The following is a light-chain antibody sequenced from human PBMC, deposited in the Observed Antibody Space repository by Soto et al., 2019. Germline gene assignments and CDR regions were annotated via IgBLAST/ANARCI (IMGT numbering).Light chain of an antibody. Sequence: DIQITHSPSALSGSVGERVTITFRASQTISSWLAWYQQKPGKAPKLLIYKASTLKSGVPSRFSGSGSGTEFTLTISSLQPDDFATYYCQNYNSYSEAFGQGTKVDIK. J-gene: IGKJ1*01. CDR3: QNYNSYSEA. CDR2: KAS. V-gene: IGKV1-5*03. CDR1: QTISSW.